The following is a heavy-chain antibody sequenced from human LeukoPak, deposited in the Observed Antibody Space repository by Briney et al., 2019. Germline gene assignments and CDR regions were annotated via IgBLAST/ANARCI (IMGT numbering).Heavy chain of an antibody. CDR3: ARHQYSGYQLLFFDQ. J-gene: IGHJ4*02. CDR2: INHSGST. D-gene: IGHD5-12*01. V-gene: IGHV4-34*01. Sequence: GSLRLSCAAYGFTFSSYSMDLIRQPPGKGLEWIGEINHSGSTNYNPSLRSRVTISVDTSKNQLSLNLSSVTAADTAVYYCARHQYSGYQLLFFDQWGQGTLVTVSP. CDR1: GFTFSSYS.